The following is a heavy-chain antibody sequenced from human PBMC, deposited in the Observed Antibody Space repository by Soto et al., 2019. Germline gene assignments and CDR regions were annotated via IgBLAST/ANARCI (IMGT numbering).Heavy chain of an antibody. Sequence: GGSLRLSCSASGFTFSSYAMHWVRQAPGKGLEYVSAISSNGVSTYYADSVKGRFTISRDNSKNTLYLQMSSLRAEDTAVYYCVTRSITIFGVVIPYGMDVWGQGTTVTVSS. CDR1: GFTFSSYA. V-gene: IGHV3-64D*06. CDR3: VTRSITIFGVVIPYGMDV. J-gene: IGHJ6*02. CDR2: ISSNGVST. D-gene: IGHD3-3*01.